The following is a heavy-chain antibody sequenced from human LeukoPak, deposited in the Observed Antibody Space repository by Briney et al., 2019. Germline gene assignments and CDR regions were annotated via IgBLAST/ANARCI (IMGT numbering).Heavy chain of an antibody. V-gene: IGHV4-61*08. J-gene: IGHJ6*02. CDR2: IYYSGST. CDR3: ARGTLIGDFWSGYSPSYYYYYGMDV. Sequence: SETLSLTCTVSGGSISSGGYYWSWIRQHPGKGLEWIGYIYYSGSTNYNPSLKSRVTISVDTSKNQFSLKLSSVTAADTAVYYCARGTLIGDFWSGYSPSYYYYYGMDVWGQGTTVTVSS. D-gene: IGHD3-3*01. CDR1: GGSISSGGYY.